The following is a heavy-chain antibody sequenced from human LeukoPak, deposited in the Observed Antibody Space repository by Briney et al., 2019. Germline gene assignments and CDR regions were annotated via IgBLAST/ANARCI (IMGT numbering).Heavy chain of an antibody. J-gene: IGHJ5*02. CDR1: GGSFSDCR. CDR2: INHSGST. Sequence: PSETLSLTCAVYGGSFSDCRWSWIRQPPGKGLEWIGEINHSGSTNYNPSLKSRVTISVDTSKNQFSLKLSSVTAADTAVYYCARHRDYDYVWGSYRKRLNWFDPWGQGTLVTVSS. CDR3: ARHRDYDYVWGSYRKRLNWFDP. D-gene: IGHD3-16*02. V-gene: IGHV4-34*01.